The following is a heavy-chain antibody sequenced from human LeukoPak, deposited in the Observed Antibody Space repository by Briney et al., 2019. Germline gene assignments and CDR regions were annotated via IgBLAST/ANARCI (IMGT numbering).Heavy chain of an antibody. D-gene: IGHD3-22*01. Sequence: GGSLRLSCAASGFTFNTYTMSWVRQAPGKGLEWVSYIRGSSSYIYYADSIKGRFTISRDNGKNSLYLQMNSLRAEDTAVYYCARNYDYYFDYWGQGTLVTVSS. CDR1: GFTFNTYT. V-gene: IGHV3-21*01. J-gene: IGHJ4*02. CDR2: IRGSSSYI. CDR3: ARNYDYYFDY.